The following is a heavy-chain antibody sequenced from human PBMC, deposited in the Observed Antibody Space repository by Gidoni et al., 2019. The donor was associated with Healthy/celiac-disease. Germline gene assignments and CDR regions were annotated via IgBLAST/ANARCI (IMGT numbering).Heavy chain of an antibody. CDR3: ARDKLLWFGELPILFDY. CDR2: TYYRSKWYN. CDR1: GDSVSSNSAA. D-gene: IGHD3-10*01. J-gene: IGHJ4*02. V-gene: IGHV6-1*01. Sequence: QVQLQQSGPGLLKPSQTLSLTCAISGDSVSSNSAAWNWFRQSPSRGLEWLGRTYYRSKWYNDYAVSVKSRITINPDTSKNQFSLQLNSVTPEDTAVYYCARDKLLWFGELPILFDYWGQGTLVTVSS.